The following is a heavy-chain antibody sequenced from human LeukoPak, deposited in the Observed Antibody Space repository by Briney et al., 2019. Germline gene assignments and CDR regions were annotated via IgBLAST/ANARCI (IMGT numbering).Heavy chain of an antibody. CDR1: GFTFDDYG. CDR3: ARGSDYYEADGGQY. Sequence: GGFLRLSCAASGFTFDDYGMSWVRQAPGKGLDWVSGMNWNGGSTGYADSVKGRFTISRDNAKNSLYLQMNSLRAEDPALSARARGSDYYEADGGQYWGRGTVVTVSS. CDR2: MNWNGGST. V-gene: IGHV3-20*01. D-gene: IGHD3-22*01. J-gene: IGHJ4*02.